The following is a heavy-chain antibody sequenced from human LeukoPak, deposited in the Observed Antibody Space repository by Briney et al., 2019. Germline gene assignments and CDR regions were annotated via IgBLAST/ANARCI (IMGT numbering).Heavy chain of an antibody. J-gene: IGHJ4*02. CDR1: GYTFTSFD. CDR3: VRGEAVTTFDY. CDR2: MNPNSGNT. D-gene: IGHD4-17*01. V-gene: IGHV1-8*01. Sequence: ASVKVSCTASGYTFTSFDINWVRQATGQGLEWMGWMNPNSGNTGYAQKFLGRVTMTRNTSISTAYMELSSLRSEDTAVYYCVRGEAVTTFDYWGQGTLVTVSS.